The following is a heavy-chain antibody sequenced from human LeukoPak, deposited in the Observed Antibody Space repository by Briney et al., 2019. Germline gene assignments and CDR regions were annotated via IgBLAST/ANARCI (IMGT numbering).Heavy chain of an antibody. CDR2: INPNSGGT. Sequence: ASVKVSCKASGYTFTGYYMHWVRQAPGQGLEWMGWINPNSGGTNYAQKFQGRVTLTRDTSISTAYMELSSLRSEDTAVYYCAASTIAAFSDYWGQGTLVTVSS. J-gene: IGHJ4*02. CDR3: AASTIAAFSDY. V-gene: IGHV1-2*02. D-gene: IGHD6-25*01. CDR1: GYTFTGYY.